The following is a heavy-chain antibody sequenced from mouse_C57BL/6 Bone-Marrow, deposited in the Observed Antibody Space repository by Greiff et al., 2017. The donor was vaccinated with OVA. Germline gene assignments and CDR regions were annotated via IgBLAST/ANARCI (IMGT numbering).Heavy chain of an antibody. V-gene: IGHV14-4*01. CDR1: GFNIKDDY. CDR2: IDPENGDT. CDR3: TSITTVVADYAIDY. D-gene: IGHD1-1*01. J-gene: IGHJ4*01. Sequence: EVQLQQSGAELVRPGASVKLSCTASGFNIKDDYMHWVKQRPEQGLEWIGWIDPENGDTEYASKFQGKATITADTSSNTAYLQLSSLTSEDTAVYYCTSITTVVADYAIDYWGQGTSVTVSS.